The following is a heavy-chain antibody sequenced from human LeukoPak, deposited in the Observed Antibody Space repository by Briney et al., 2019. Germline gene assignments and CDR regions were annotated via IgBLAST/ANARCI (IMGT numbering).Heavy chain of an antibody. J-gene: IGHJ3*02. CDR2: IYYSGNT. D-gene: IGHD3-22*01. CDR1: GGSISSGGYD. Sequence: SQTLSLTCTVSGGSISSGGYDWSWIRQHPGKGLEWIGYIYYSGNTYYNPSLKSRVTISVDTSKNQFSLKLSSVTAADTAVYYCARGLYDSSGYYFRSPHDAFDIWGQGTMVTVSS. V-gene: IGHV4-31*03. CDR3: ARGLYDSSGYYFRSPHDAFDI.